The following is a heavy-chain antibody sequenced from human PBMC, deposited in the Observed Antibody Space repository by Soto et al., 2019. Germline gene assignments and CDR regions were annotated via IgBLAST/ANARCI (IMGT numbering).Heavy chain of an antibody. CDR2: IYYSGST. CDR1: GGSISSYY. J-gene: IGHJ6*02. CDR3: ARHGVPQLRYLDWLFKV. D-gene: IGHD3-9*01. Sequence: SETLSLTCTVSGGSISSYYWRWLRQPPGQGLEWIGYIYYSGSTHYNPSLKSRVTISVDTSKNQFSLKLSSVTAADTAVYYCARHGVPQLRYLDWLFKVWGQGTTVTVSS. V-gene: IGHV4-59*08.